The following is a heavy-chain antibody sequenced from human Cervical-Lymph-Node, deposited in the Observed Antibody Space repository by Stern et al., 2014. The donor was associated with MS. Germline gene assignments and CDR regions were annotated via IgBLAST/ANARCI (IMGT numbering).Heavy chain of an antibody. D-gene: IGHD3-10*01. Sequence: QVQLQESGPGLVKPSQTLSLTCTVSGGSISSGADYWNWIRQHPGKGLVWIGYISYSGSTEYNPALKRRVIISADTSKKQFSLKLRSVTAADTAVYYCARGRQYYYASGSSPPDAFDIWGQGTMVTVSS. CDR1: GGSISSGADY. CDR2: ISYSGST. V-gene: IGHV4-31*03. J-gene: IGHJ3*02. CDR3: ARGRQYYYASGSSPPDAFDI.